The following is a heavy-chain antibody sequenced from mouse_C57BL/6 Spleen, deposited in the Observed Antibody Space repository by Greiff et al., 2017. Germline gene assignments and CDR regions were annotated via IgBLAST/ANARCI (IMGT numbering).Heavy chain of an antibody. CDR1: GYTFTSYW. J-gene: IGHJ2*01. D-gene: IGHD2-5*01. V-gene: IGHV1-64*01. Sequence: VQLQQPGAELVKPGASVKLSCKASGYTFTSYWMHWVKQRPGQGLEWIGMIHPNSGSTNYNEKFKSKATLPVDKSSSTAYMQLSSLTSEDSAVYYCARRGYYSNYFDYWGQGTTLTVSS. CDR3: ARRGYYSNYFDY. CDR2: IHPNSGST.